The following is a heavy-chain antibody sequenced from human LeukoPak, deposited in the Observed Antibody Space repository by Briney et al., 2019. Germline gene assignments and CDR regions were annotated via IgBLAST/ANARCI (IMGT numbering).Heavy chain of an antibody. CDR3: ASNKESSNSFDY. D-gene: IGHD6-19*01. CDR2: IYTSGST. V-gene: IGHV4-4*07. CDR1: GGSISSYY. Sequence: SETLSLTCTVSGGSISSYYWSWIRQPAGKGLEWIGRIYTSGSTNCNPSLKSRVTMSVDTSKNQFSLKLSSVTAADTAVYYCASNKESSNSFDYWGQGTLVTVSS. J-gene: IGHJ4*02.